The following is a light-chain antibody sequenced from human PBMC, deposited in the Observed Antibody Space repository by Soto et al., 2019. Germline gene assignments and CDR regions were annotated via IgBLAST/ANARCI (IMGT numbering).Light chain of an antibody. CDR3: PQPSLLWT. CDR1: QSVSSSY. Sequence: SYRASQSVSSSYVAWYQQKPGQAPRLLIFAASTRATGIPDRFSRSGSGTGFTLTICALQLNDLAGSCGPQPSLLWTLGDGTKVDIK. J-gene: IGKJ1*01. CDR2: AAS. V-gene: IGKV3D-20*02.